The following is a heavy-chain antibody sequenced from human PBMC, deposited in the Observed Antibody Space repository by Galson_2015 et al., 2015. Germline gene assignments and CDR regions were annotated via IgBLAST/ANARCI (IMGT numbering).Heavy chain of an antibody. J-gene: IGHJ4*02. D-gene: IGHD4-17*01. CDR1: GGSFSGYY. CDR2: INHSGST. V-gene: IGHV4-34*01. CDR3: ARGWDYGDYYFDY. Sequence: ETLSLTCAVYGGSFSGYYWSWIRQPPGKGLEWIGEINHSGSTNYNPSLKSRVTISVDTSKNQFSLKLSSVTAADTAVYYCARGWDYGDYYFDYWGQGALVTVSS.